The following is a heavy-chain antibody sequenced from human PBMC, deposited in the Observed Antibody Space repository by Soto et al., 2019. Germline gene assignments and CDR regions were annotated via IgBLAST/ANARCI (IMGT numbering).Heavy chain of an antibody. V-gene: IGHV4-59*01. CDR1: GGSISSYY. Sequence: SETLSLTCTVSGGSISSYYWSWIRQPPGKGLEWIGYIYYSGRTNYNPSLKSGVTISVDASKNQLSLKLSSVTAADTAVYYCASFPLGYWGQGTLVTVSS. CDR3: ASFPLGY. J-gene: IGHJ4*02. CDR2: IYYSGRT.